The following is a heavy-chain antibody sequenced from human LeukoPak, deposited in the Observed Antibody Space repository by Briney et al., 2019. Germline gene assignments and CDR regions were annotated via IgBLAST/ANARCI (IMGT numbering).Heavy chain of an antibody. CDR2: INPNSGGT. CDR3: ARVPSRATTVGGYYFDY. Sequence: ASVKVSCKASGCTFTGYYMHWVRQAPGQGLEWMGRINPNSGGTNYAQKFQGRVTITADESTSTAYMELSRLRSEDTAVYYCARVPSRATTVGGYYFDYWGQGTLVTVSS. CDR1: GCTFTGYY. V-gene: IGHV1-2*06. D-gene: IGHD4-23*01. J-gene: IGHJ4*02.